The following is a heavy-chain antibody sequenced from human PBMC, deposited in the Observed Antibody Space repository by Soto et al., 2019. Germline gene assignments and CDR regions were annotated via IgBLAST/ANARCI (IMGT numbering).Heavy chain of an antibody. CDR3: ARADYGDDDY. D-gene: IGHD4-17*01. Sequence: QVQLVQSGAEVKKPGASVKVSCKASGYTFSSYRISWVRQAPGQGPEWMGWINAYNVDTKYAQKFQDRLIMTTDTSTSTAYMELRSLTSDDTAVYYCARADYGDDDYWGQGTLVTVSS. CDR2: INAYNVDT. J-gene: IGHJ4*02. V-gene: IGHV1-18*01. CDR1: GYTFSSYR.